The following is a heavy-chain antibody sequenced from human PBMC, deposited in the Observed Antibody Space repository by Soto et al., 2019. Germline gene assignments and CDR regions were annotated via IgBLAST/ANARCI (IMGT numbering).Heavy chain of an antibody. J-gene: IGHJ6*01. Sequence: ASVKVSCKASGGTFSSYAISWVRQAPGQGLEWMGGIIPIFGTANYAQKFQGRVTITADESTSTAYMELSSLRSEDTAVYYCASPKGNSDYYYYGMDGWGQGTTVTVAS. V-gene: IGHV1-69*13. CDR2: IIPIFGTA. D-gene: IGHD1-26*01. CDR3: ASPKGNSDYYYYGMDG. CDR1: GGTFSSYA.